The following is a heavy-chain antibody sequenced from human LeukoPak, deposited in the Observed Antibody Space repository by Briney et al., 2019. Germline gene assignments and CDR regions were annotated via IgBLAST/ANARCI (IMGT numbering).Heavy chain of an antibody. CDR2: ISYNSASM. Sequence: GGSLRLSCAASGFTFVDYAMHWVRQAPGKGLEWVSGISYNSASMGYAGSVKGRFTISRDNAKNSLYLQMNSLKTEDTAFYFCAKDSGSYDSSGYPLYYFDYWGQGTLVTVSS. J-gene: IGHJ4*02. V-gene: IGHV3-9*01. D-gene: IGHD3-22*01. CDR1: GFTFVDYA. CDR3: AKDSGSYDSSGYPLYYFDY.